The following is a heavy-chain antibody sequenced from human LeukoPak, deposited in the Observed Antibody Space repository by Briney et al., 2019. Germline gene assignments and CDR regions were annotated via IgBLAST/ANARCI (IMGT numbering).Heavy chain of an antibody. CDR2: VDPEDGET. CDR3: ATSYIVVVPAAPFDY. J-gene: IGHJ4*02. D-gene: IGHD2-2*01. CDR1: GYTFTDYY. Sequence: GASVKVSCKASGYTFTDYYMHWVQQAPGKGLEWTGRVDPEDGETIYAEKFQGRVTITADTSTDTAYMELSSLRSEDTAVYYCATSYIVVVPAAPFDYWGQGTLVTVSS. V-gene: IGHV1-69-2*01.